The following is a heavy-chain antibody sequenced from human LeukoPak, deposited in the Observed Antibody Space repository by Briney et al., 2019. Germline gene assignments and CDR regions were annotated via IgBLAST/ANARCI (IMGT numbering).Heavy chain of an antibody. V-gene: IGHV1-69*06. CDR2: ITPIFGTA. J-gene: IGHJ4*02. Sequence: ASVKVSCKASGGTFSNYAINWVRQAPGQGLEWMGGITPIFGTANYVQKFQGGVTITADKSTSTAFMELSRLRSEDTAIYYCARASSDDTAMATPFAYWGQGTLVTVSS. D-gene: IGHD5-18*01. CDR3: ARASSDDTAMATPFAY. CDR1: GGTFSNYA.